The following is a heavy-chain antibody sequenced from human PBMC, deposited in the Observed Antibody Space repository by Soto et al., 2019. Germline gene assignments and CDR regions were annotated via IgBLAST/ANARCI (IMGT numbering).Heavy chain of an antibody. CDR2: ISSRSSTI. V-gene: IGHV3-11*01. Sequence: QVQLVESGGGLVKPGGSLRLSCAASGFTFSDYYMSWIRQAPGKGLEWASYISSRSSTIFYADSVKGRFTISRDNVKNSLYLQINSLRAEDTAVYYCASGTNGAFFVYWGQGILVTVSS. D-gene: IGHD2-8*01. CDR3: ASGTNGAFFVY. CDR1: GFTFSDYY. J-gene: IGHJ4*02.